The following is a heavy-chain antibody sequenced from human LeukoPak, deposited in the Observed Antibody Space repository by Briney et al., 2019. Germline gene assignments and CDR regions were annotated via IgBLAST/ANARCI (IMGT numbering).Heavy chain of an antibody. CDR2: ISYDGSNK. CDR1: GFTFSSYW. J-gene: IGHJ4*02. Sequence: GGSLRLSCAASGFTFSSYWMSWVRQAPGKGLEWVAVISYDGSNKYYADSVKGRFTISRDNSKNTLYLQMNSLRAEDTAVYYCARSYDSSGSPWVNWGQGTLVTVSS. CDR3: ARSYDSSGSPWVN. D-gene: IGHD3-22*01. V-gene: IGHV3-30*03.